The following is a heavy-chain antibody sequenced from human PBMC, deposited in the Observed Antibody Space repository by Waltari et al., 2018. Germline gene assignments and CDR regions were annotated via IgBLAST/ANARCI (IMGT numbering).Heavy chain of an antibody. CDR1: GGSISSGDYY. Sequence: QVQLQESGPGLVKPSQTLSLTCTVSGGSISSGDYYWRWIRQPPGKGLEWIGYIYYSGSTYYNPSLKSRVTISVDTSKNQFSLKLSSVTAADTAVYYCARNYYGSGDPYYYYGMDVWGQGTTVTVSS. CDR2: IYYSGST. D-gene: IGHD3-10*01. J-gene: IGHJ6*02. V-gene: IGHV4-30-4*08. CDR3: ARNYYGSGDPYYYYGMDV.